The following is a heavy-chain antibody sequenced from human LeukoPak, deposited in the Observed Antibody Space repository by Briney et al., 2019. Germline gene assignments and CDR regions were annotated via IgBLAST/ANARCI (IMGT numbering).Heavy chain of an antibody. CDR2: MNPNSGNT. CDR1: GGTFSSYA. CDR3: ARGRTSYYYYMDV. Sequence: ASVKVSCKASGGTFSSYAISWVRQATGQGLEWMGWMNPNSGNTGYAQKFQGRVTITRNTSISTAYMELSSLRSEDTAVYYCARGRTSYYYYMDVWGKGTTVTVSS. D-gene: IGHD1-14*01. J-gene: IGHJ6*03. V-gene: IGHV1-8*03.